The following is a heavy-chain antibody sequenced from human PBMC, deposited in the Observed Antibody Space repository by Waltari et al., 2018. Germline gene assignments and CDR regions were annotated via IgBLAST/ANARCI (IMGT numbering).Heavy chain of an antibody. J-gene: IGHJ6*02. CDR2: IIRIFGTA. D-gene: IGHD4-17*01. CDR3: ARGDTVTYYYYYYGMDV. CDR1: GGTFSSYA. V-gene: IGHV1-69*05. Sequence: QVQLVQSGTEVKKPGSSVKVSCKASGGTFSSYAISWVRQAPGQGFEWMGGIIRIFGTANYAQKFQGRVTITTDESTSTAYMELSSLRSEDTAVYYCARGDTVTYYYYYYGMDVWGQGTTVTVSS.